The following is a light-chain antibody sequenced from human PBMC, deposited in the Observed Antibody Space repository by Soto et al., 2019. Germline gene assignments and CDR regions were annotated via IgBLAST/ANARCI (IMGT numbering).Light chain of an antibody. CDR2: GVS. V-gene: IGKV1-12*01. Sequence: DIQMTQSPSSVSASIGDRVTITCRASQSLSSHLAWYQQKAGKAPKLLIYGVSNLQSGVPSRFSGSESGTEFTLTISSLQPEDFATYYCQQANSFPLTFGQGTRQEIK. J-gene: IGKJ5*01. CDR1: QSLSSH. CDR3: QQANSFPLT.